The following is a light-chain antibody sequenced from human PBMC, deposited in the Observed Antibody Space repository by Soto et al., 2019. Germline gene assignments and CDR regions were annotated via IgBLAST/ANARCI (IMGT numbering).Light chain of an antibody. CDR3: MQGTHWPYT. Sequence: DVVMTQSPLSLPVTLGQPASISCRSTQSLVHSDGNTHLNWFQQRPGQSPRRLICKVSNRDSAVPDRFSGSASGADFTLIISRVEAEDVGVYYCMQGTHWPYTFGQGTKLEIK. V-gene: IGKV2-30*02. CDR2: KVS. J-gene: IGKJ2*01. CDR1: QSLVHSDGNTH.